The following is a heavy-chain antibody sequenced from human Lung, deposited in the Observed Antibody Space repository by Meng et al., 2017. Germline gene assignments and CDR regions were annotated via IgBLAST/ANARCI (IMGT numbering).Heavy chain of an antibody. D-gene: IGHD2-15*01. J-gene: IGHJ4*02. CDR1: GFNFSSYS. Sequence: EVQLVESGGGLVMPGGSLRLSCAASGFNFSSYSMNWVRQAPGKGLEWVSSISSSSTYADSVKGRFTISRDNAKNSLYLQMNSLRAEDTAVYYCARGRVVVAATPSDYWGQGTLVTVSS. CDR3: ARGRVVVAATPSDY. CDR2: ISSSST. V-gene: IGHV3-21*01.